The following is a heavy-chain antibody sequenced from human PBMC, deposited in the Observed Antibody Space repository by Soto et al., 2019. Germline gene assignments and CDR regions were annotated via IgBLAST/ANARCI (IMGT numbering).Heavy chain of an antibody. CDR2: IIPIFGTA. Sequence: SVKVSCKASGGTFSSYAISWVLQAPGQGLEWMGGIIPIFGTANYAQKFQGRVTITADESTSTAYMELSSLRSEDTAVYYCARGGYSVEMATINNFDSWGQGTLVTVSS. J-gene: IGHJ4*02. CDR3: ARGGYSVEMATINNFDS. V-gene: IGHV1-69*13. CDR1: GGTFSSYA. D-gene: IGHD5-12*01.